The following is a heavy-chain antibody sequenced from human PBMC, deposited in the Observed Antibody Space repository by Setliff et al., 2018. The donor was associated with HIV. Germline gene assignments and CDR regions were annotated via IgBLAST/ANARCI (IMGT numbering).Heavy chain of an antibody. D-gene: IGHD3-3*01. CDR2: INPSSGGT. Sequence: ASVKVSCKASGYTFTDYYLNWVRQAPGQGLEWMGWINPSSGGTNYAQKFKGWVTMTRDTSITTAYMELSSLRSEDTAVYYCARTYYNFWSGDYYYYGMDVWGQGTTVTVSS. J-gene: IGHJ6*02. CDR1: GYTFTDYY. V-gene: IGHV1-2*04. CDR3: ARTYYNFWSGDYYYYGMDV.